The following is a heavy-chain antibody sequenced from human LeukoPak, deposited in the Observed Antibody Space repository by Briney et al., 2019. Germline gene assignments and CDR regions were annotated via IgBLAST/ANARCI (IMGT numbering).Heavy chain of an antibody. CDR2: ISISSSYT. J-gene: IGHJ4*02. CDR3: ARSLYYYDSSGYYPIDY. V-gene: IGHV3-11*03. Sequence: KPSETLSLTCTVSGGSISSYYWSWIRQAPGKGLEWVSYISISSSYTNYADTVRGRFTIPRDNAKHSLYLQMNSLRAEDTAVYYCARSLYYYDSSGYYPIDYWGQGTLVTVSS. D-gene: IGHD3-22*01. CDR1: GGSISSYY.